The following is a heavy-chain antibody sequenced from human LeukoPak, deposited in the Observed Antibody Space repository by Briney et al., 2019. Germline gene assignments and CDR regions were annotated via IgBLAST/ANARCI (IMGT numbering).Heavy chain of an antibody. Sequence: PGGSLRLSCAASGFSVSSNYMTWVRQAPGKGLEWVSVIYTGGSTYYADSVKGRFTISRDKSKNTLYLQMNSLRVEDTAVYYCARDYYYDSSGPGPMDVWGQGTTVTFSS. CDR1: GFSVSSNY. CDR2: IYTGGST. V-gene: IGHV3-66*02. J-gene: IGHJ6*02. D-gene: IGHD3-22*01. CDR3: ARDYYYDSSGPGPMDV.